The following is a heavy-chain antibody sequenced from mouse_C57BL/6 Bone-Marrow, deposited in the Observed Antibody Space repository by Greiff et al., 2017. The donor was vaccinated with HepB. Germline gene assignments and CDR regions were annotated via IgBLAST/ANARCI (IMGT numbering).Heavy chain of an antibody. CDR3: ASPSYYGSSYEFAY. CDR1: GYTFTSYW. Sequence: VQLQQPGAELVKPGASVKMSCKASGYTFTSYWITWVKQRPGQGLEWIGDIYPGSGSTNYNEKFKSKATLTVDTSSSTAYMQLSSLTSEDSAVYYCASPSYYGSSYEFAYWGQGTLVTVAA. CDR2: IYPGSGST. J-gene: IGHJ3*01. V-gene: IGHV1-55*01. D-gene: IGHD1-1*01.